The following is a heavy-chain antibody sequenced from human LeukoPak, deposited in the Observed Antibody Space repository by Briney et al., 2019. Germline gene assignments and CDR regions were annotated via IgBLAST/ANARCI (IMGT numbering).Heavy chain of an antibody. V-gene: IGHV3-23*01. CDR2: ISGSGGST. J-gene: IGHJ4*02. CDR1: GLTFSSYA. Sequence: PGGSLRLSCAASGLTFSSYAMSWVRQAPGKGLEWVSAISGSGGSTYYADSVKGRFTISRDNSKNTLYLQMNSLRAEDTAVYYCAKVPSRAIAVAGPYFDYWGQGTLVTVSS. D-gene: IGHD6-19*01. CDR3: AKVPSRAIAVAGPYFDY.